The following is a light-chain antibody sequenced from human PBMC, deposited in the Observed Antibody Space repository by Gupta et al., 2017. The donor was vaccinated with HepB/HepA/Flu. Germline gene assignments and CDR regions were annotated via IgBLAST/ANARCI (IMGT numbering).Light chain of an antibody. Sequence: NVLTQSPGTLSLSPGERATLSCRASQSISSTSLAWYQQKPGQAPRLLIYGASVRATGIPDRFSGSGSGTDFTLTINSLEPEDFAVYYCQQYDSSSGTFGQGTKLESK. CDR3: QQYDSSSGT. CDR2: GAS. CDR1: QSISSTS. J-gene: IGKJ1*01. V-gene: IGKV3-20*01.